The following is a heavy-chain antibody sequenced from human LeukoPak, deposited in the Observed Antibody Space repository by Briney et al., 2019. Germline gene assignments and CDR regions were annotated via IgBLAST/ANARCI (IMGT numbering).Heavy chain of an antibody. J-gene: IGHJ4*02. V-gene: IGHV3-23*01. CDR1: GFTFSNYA. Sequence: PGGSLRLSCAASGFTFSNYAMMWVRQAPGKGLEWVSIIGGTRYSTYYADSVRGRFTISRDNSKNTLYLQMNSLRAEDTAVYYCAKQGESKTKNFDYWGQGTLVTASS. CDR3: AKQGESKTKNFDY. D-gene: IGHD1-7*01. CDR2: IGGTRYST.